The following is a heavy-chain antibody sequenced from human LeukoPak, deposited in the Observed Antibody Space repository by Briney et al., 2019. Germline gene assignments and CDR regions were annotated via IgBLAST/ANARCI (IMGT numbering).Heavy chain of an antibody. CDR3: ASGELNYYDSSGSCLYYGMDV. D-gene: IGHD3-22*01. Sequence: SHTLSLTCTVSGGSINSGDYYWSWIRQPPGKGLEWIGYIYYNGSTYYNPSLKSRVTISVDTSKNQFSLKLTSVTAADTAVYYCASGELNYYDSSGSCLYYGMDVWGQGTTVTVSS. CDR2: IYYNGST. V-gene: IGHV4-30-4*01. J-gene: IGHJ6*02. CDR1: GGSINSGDYY.